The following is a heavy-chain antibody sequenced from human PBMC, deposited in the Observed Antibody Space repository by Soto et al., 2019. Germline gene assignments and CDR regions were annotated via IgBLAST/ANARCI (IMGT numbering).Heavy chain of an antibody. J-gene: IGHJ5*02. CDR3: AYRLLKFSWVDP. Sequence: QITLKESGPTLVKPTQTLTLTCTFSGFSLSTSGVGVGWIRQPPGKTLEWLALIYWDDDKRYNPSLRSRLTTTKDTPKNQVVLTITTMDPVDPATYCCAYRLLKFSWVDPWGQGTLVTVSS. CDR2: IYWDDDK. CDR1: GFSLSTSGVG. V-gene: IGHV2-5*02.